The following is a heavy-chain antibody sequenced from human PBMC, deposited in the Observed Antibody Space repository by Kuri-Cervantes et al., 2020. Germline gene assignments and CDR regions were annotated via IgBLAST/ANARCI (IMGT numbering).Heavy chain of an antibody. V-gene: IGHV3-30*03. J-gene: IGHJ4*02. CDR1: GFTFSSYG. Sequence: GESLKISCAASGFTFSSYGIHWVHQAPGKGLEWVAVVSDDGSNRIYADSVKGRFTISRDNSKKTLYLQMTSLTTEDTAVYYCARVSESYYYFDYWGQGSLVTVSS. CDR2: VSDDGSNR. CDR3: ARVSESYYYFDY. D-gene: IGHD1-26*01.